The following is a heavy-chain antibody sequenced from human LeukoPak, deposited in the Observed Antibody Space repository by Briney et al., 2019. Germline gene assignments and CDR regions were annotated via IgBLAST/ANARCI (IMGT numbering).Heavy chain of an antibody. J-gene: IGHJ6*03. V-gene: IGHV3-43D*03. CDR1: GFTFDDYA. CDR2: ISWDGGST. CDR3: AKSSSRFHYYYYMDV. Sequence: GGSLRLSCAASGFTFDDYAMHWVRQAPGKGLERVSLISWDGGSTYYADSVKGRFTISRDNSKNSLYLQMNSLRAEDTALYYCAKSSSRFHYYYYMDVWGKGTTVTVSS.